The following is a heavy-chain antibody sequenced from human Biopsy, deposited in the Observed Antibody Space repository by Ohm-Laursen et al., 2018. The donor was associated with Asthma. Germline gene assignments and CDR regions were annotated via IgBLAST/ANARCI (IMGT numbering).Heavy chain of an antibody. CDR3: ARLADCSGGACYSYGWFDP. CDR2: VSHTGRT. V-gene: IGHV4-59*11. D-gene: IGHD2-15*01. CDR1: GGSIRSHD. Sequence: TLSLTCTVSGGSIRSHDWTWIRLPPGKGLEYIGDVSHTGRTNYNPSLKSRVTMSLDTSKNQFSLRLTSVTPEDTAVYYCARLADCSGGACYSYGWFDPWGHGTRVTVSS. J-gene: IGHJ5*02.